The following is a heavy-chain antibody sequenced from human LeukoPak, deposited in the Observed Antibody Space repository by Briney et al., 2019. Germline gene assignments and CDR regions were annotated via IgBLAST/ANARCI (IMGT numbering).Heavy chain of an antibody. V-gene: IGHV3-48*01. CDR3: AREVTYCGGDCSGGWFDP. J-gene: IGHJ5*02. D-gene: IGHD2-21*02. CDR1: GFTFSPYS. Sequence: GGSLRLSCAASGFTFSPYSMNWVRQAPGKGLVWVSYISSSSSIIYYADSVKGRFTISRDNAKNSLYLQMNSLRAEDTAVYYCAREVTYCGGDCSGGWFDPWGQGTLVTVSS. CDR2: ISSSSSII.